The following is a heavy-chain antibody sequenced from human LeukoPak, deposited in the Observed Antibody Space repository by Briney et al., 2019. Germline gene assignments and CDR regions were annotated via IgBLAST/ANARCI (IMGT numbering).Heavy chain of an antibody. J-gene: IGHJ6*04. CDR1: GGSFSGYY. Sequence: SETLSLTCAVYGGSFSGYYWSWIRQPPGKGLEWIGEINHSGSTNYNPSLKSRVTISVDTSKNQFPLKLSSVTAADTAVYYCARVVPQSYYYGMDVWGKGTTVTVSS. D-gene: IGHD2-8*01. CDR3: ARVVPQSYYYGMDV. V-gene: IGHV4-34*01. CDR2: INHSGST.